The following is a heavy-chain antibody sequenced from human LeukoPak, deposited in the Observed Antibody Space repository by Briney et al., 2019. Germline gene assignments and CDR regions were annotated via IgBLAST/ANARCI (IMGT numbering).Heavy chain of an antibody. D-gene: IGHD3-10*01. CDR1: GFTFSSYA. J-gene: IGHJ5*02. CDR2: ISGSGGST. Sequence: GGSLRLSCAASGFTFSSYAMSWVRQAPGKGLEWVSAISGSGGSTYYADSVKGRFTISRDNSQNTLYLQMNSLRAEDTAVYYCAKDPDIWFGELSIWFDPWGQGTLVTVSS. CDR3: AKDPDIWFGELSIWFDP. V-gene: IGHV3-23*01.